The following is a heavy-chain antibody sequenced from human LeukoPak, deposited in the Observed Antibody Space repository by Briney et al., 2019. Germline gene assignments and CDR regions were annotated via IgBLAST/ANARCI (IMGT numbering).Heavy chain of an antibody. CDR1: GFSLINHW. D-gene: IGHD3-3*01. CDR2: LGSDGTTT. V-gene: IGHV3-74*01. J-gene: IGHJ3*01. CDR3: ARTVSGSRNAYDV. Sequence: GGSLRLSCAASGFSLINHWTHWVRQAPGKGLVWVSRLGSDGTTTNYADVVKGRFTISRDSAKNTLYLQMNSLRPEDTAVYYCARTVSGSRNAYDVWGQGTMVTVSS.